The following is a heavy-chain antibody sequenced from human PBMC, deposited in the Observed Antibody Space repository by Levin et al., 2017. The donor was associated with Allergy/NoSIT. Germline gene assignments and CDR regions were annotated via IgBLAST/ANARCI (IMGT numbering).Heavy chain of an antibody. CDR3: ARARDFWRGYYFDY. V-gene: IGHV3-49*03. CDR2: IRGKAYGGTP. CDR1: GFTFGDYA. D-gene: IGHD3-3*01. J-gene: IGHJ4*02. Sequence: SGGSLRLSCTGSGFTFGDYAMSWFRQAPGKGLEWVGFIRGKAYGGTPEYAASLKGRISISSDDSKSIAYLQLDSLKTDDTAVYYCARARDFWRGYYFDYWGQGTLVTVSS.